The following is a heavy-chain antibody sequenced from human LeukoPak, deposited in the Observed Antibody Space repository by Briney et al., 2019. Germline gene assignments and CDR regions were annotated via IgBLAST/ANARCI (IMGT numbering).Heavy chain of an antibody. D-gene: IGHD3-16*01. CDR3: AKLGGKGVHNYQVAV. V-gene: IGHV3-23*01. Sequence: SGSGGSAYYADSVKGRFTISRVNSKKPPFLQMNSLRAEDPAVHYCAKLGGKGVHNYQVAVWGNGTKVGVPS. CDR2: SGSGGSA. J-gene: IGHJ6*04.